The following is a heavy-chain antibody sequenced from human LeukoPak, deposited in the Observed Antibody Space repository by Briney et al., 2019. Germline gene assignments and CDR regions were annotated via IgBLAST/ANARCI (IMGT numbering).Heavy chain of an antibody. D-gene: IGHD3-9*01. CDR2: INAGNGNT. J-gene: IGHJ4*02. V-gene: IGHV1-3*01. Sequence: GASEKVSCKASGYTFTSYAMHWVRQAPGQRLEWMGWINAGNGNTKYSQKFQGRVTITRDTSASTAYMELSSLRSEDTAVYYCAREEQGILTGYYGFDYWGQGTLVTVSS. CDR3: AREEQGILTGYYGFDY. CDR1: GYTFTSYA.